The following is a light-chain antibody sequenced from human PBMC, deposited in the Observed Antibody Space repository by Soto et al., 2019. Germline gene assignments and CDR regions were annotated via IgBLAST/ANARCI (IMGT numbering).Light chain of an antibody. CDR1: QSVGMY. CDR3: QHRSNWPLT. J-gene: IGKJ4*01. CDR2: DAS. V-gene: IGKV3-11*01. Sequence: VLTQSPATLSLSPGERATLSCRASQSVGMYLAWYQQKPGQAPRLLIYDASNRATGIAARFSGSGSRTDFTLSISSLEPEDFAIYYCQHRSNWPLTLGGGTKVEI.